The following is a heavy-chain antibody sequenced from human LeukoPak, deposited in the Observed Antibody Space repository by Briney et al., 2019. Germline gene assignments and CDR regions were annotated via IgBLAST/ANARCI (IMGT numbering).Heavy chain of an antibody. CDR3: ARSRGYYDSSGYFFAFDI. V-gene: IGHV4-61*02. J-gene: IGHJ3*02. CDR2: IYTSGST. CDR1: GGSISSGSYY. D-gene: IGHD3-22*01. Sequence: PSQTLSLTCTVSGGSISSGSYYWSWIRQPAGKGLEWIGRIYTSGSTNYKPSLKSRVTISVDTSKNQFSLKLSSVTAADTAVYYCARSRGYYDSSGYFFAFDIWGQGTMVTVSS.